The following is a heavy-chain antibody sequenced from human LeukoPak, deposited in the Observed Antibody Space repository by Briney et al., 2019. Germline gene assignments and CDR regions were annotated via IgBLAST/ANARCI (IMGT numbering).Heavy chain of an antibody. CDR2: IYPGDSDT. D-gene: IGHD1-1*01. J-gene: IGHJ4*02. V-gene: IGHV5-51*01. CDR1: GYSFTSYW. Sequence: GESLKISCKGSGYSFTSYWIGWVRQMPGKGLEWMGIIYPGDSDTRYSPSFQGQVTISADKSISTAYMQWSSLKASDTAMYYCASLAIGTGTTGDLFDYWGQGTLVTVSS. CDR3: ASLAIGTGTTGDLFDY.